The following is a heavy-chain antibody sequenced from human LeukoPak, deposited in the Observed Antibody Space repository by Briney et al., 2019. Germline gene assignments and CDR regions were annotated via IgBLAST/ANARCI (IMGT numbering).Heavy chain of an antibody. CDR3: ASRSAISAFDI. CDR1: GGSISSYF. Sequence: KPSETLSLTCTVSGGSISSYFWTWIRQPPGKGLEWIGYIYYSGSTNYNPSLKSRVTISIDTSKNQFSLKLSSVTAADTAVYYCASRSAISAFDIWGQGTMVTVSS. V-gene: IGHV4-59*01. D-gene: IGHD2-21*02. CDR2: IYYSGST. J-gene: IGHJ3*02.